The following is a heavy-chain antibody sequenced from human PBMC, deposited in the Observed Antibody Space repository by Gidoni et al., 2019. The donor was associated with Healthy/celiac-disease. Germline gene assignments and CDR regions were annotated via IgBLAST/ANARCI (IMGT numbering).Heavy chain of an antibody. CDR3: ARDHRITMVRGVYNWFDP. J-gene: IGHJ5*02. CDR2: TYYRSKWYN. Sequence: QVQLQQSGPGLVKPSQTLSLTCAISGDSVSSNSAAWHWIRQSPSRGLEWLGRTYYRSKWYNDYAVSVKSRITINPDTSKNQFSLQLNSVTPEDTAVYYCARDHRITMVRGVYNWFDPWGQGTLVTVSS. V-gene: IGHV6-1*01. CDR1: GDSVSSNSAA. D-gene: IGHD3-10*01.